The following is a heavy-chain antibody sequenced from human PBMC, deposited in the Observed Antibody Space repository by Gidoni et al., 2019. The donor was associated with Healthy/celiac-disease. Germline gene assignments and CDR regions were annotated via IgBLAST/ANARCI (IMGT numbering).Heavy chain of an antibody. V-gene: IGHV3-53*04. CDR2: IYSGGST. J-gene: IGHJ2*01. Sequence: EVQLVESGGGLVHPGGSLSLSCAASVFPVRSNYMSWVRQDPGKGLEWVSVIYSGGSTDYADSVKGRFTISRHNSKNTLYLKMNSLRAEDTDVYYCARGPSGWYAINWYFDLWGRGTLVTVSS. CDR3: ARGPSGWYAINWYFDL. D-gene: IGHD6-19*01. CDR1: VFPVRSNY.